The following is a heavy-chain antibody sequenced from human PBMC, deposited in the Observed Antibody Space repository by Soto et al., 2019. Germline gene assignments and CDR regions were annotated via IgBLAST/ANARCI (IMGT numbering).Heavy chain of an antibody. V-gene: IGHV3-9*01. CDR3: AKGISLVLDYMDV. J-gene: IGHJ6*03. CDR2: ISWNSGSI. CDR1: GFTFDDYA. D-gene: IGHD2-8*01. Sequence: GGSLRLSCAASGFTFDDYAMHWVRQAPGKGLEWVSGISWNSGSIGYADSVKGRFTISRDNAKNSLYLQMNSLRAEDTALYYCAKGISLVLDYMDVWGKGTTVTVSS.